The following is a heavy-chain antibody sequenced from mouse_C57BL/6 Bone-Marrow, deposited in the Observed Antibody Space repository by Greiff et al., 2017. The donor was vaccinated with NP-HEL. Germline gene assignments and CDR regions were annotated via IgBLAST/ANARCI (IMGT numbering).Heavy chain of an antibody. CDR1: GYTFTSYW. J-gene: IGHJ4*01. Sequence: QVQLQQPGAELVRPGSSVKLSCKASGYTFTSYWMHWVKQRPIQGLEWIGNIDPSDSETHYNQKFKDKATLTVDKSSSTAYMQLSSLTAEDSAVYYCARRVLTGLNYAMDDWGQGTSVTVSS. CDR3: ARRVLTGLNYAMDD. V-gene: IGHV1-52*01. D-gene: IGHD4-1*01. CDR2: IDPSDSET.